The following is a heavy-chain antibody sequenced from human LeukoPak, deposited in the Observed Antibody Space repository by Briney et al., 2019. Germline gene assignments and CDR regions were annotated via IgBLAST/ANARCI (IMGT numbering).Heavy chain of an antibody. CDR2: IKQDGSDK. Sequence: AGGSLRLSCAVSGLTFSSSWMDWVRQAPGKGLEWVAKIKQDGSDKYYVDSVKGRFTISRDNAKNSLYLQMNSLRAEDTAVYYCARGYYGMDVWGQGTTVTVSS. D-gene: IGHD3-10*01. V-gene: IGHV3-7*03. CDR1: GLTFSSSW. J-gene: IGHJ6*02. CDR3: ARGYYGMDV.